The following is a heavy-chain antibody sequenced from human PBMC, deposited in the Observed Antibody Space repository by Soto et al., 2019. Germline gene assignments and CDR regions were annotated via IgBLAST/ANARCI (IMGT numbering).Heavy chain of an antibody. CDR2: IYPGDSDT. Sequence: GESLKISCKGSGYSFTSYWIGWVRQMPGKGLEWMGIIYPGDSDTRYSPSFQGQVTISADKSISTAYLQWSSLKASDTAMYYCARQYCISNSCHIAAFDFWGQGTMVTVS. CDR1: GYSFTSYW. D-gene: IGHD2-2*02. CDR3: ARQYCISNSCHIAAFDF. J-gene: IGHJ3*01. V-gene: IGHV5-51*01.